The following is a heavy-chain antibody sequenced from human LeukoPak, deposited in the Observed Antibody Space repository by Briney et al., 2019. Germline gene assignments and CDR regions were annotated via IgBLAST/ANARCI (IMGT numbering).Heavy chain of an antibody. D-gene: IGHD2-15*01. CDR3: ARVRGGSLYCSGGSCSTSARPYYLDY. CDR2: IYHSGST. Sequence: SETLSLTCTVSGYSIISDYFWGWTRQPPGKGLEWIGTIYHSGSTYYSPSLKSRVTISVDTSKNQFSLKLSSVTAADTAVYYCARVRGGSLYCSGGSCSTSARPYYLDYWGQGTLVTVSS. V-gene: IGHV4-38-2*02. J-gene: IGHJ4*02. CDR1: GYSIISDYF.